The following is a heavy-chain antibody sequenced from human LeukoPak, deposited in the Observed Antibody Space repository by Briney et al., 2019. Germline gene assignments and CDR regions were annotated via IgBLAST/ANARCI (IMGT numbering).Heavy chain of an antibody. CDR1: GGTFSSYA. D-gene: IGHD3-22*01. V-gene: IGHV1-69*13. Sequence: ASVKVSCKASGGTFSSYAISWVRQAPGQGLEWMGGIIPIFGTANYAQKFQGRVTITADESTSTAYMELSSLRSEDTAVYYCARGGRYYDSSGYYLFDYWGQGTLVTVSS. CDR3: ARGGRYYDSSGYYLFDY. J-gene: IGHJ4*02. CDR2: IIPIFGTA.